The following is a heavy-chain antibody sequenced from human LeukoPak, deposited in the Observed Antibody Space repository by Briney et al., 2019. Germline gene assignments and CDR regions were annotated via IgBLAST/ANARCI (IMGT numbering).Heavy chain of an antibody. Sequence: SETLPLTCTVSGGSISSYYWSWIRQPPGKGLEWIGYIYYSGSTNYNPSLKSRVTISVDTSKNQFSLKLSSVTAADTAVYYCARETRTYGMDVWGQGTTVTVSS. V-gene: IGHV4-59*01. CDR3: ARETRTYGMDV. CDR2: IYYSGST. J-gene: IGHJ6*02. CDR1: GGSISSYY.